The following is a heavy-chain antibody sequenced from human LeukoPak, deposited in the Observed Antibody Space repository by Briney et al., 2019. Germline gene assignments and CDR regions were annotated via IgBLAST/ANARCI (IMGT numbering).Heavy chain of an antibody. CDR2: MSGSDDYI. CDR1: GFTFRTYT. J-gene: IGHJ4*02. D-gene: IGHD6-25*01. V-gene: IGHV3-21*01. Sequence: GGSLRLSCAASGFTFRTYTMSWVRQAPGKGLEWVSAMSGSDDYIYYADSVKGRFTISRDNAKNSLYLQMNSLRAEDTAVYYCARDRRLRYWGQGTLVTVSS. CDR3: ARDRRLRY.